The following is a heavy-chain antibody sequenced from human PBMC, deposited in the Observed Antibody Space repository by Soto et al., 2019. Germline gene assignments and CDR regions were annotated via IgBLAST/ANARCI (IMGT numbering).Heavy chain of an antibody. CDR2: IKSKNDGGTT. CDR3: XXXLPNXGXXAFDY. Sequence: EVQXVESGGGLVEXGGSLRLSCATSGFTFTNAWLNWVRQAPGKGLXWVGRIKSKNDGGTTDYAAPXXXXXXXXXXXXXXXXXXXXXXXXXXXXXXXXCXXXLPNXGXXAFDYXGQGXXVXV. V-gene: IGHV3-15*07. D-gene: IGHD2-8*01. CDR1: GFTFTNAW. J-gene: IGHJ4*02.